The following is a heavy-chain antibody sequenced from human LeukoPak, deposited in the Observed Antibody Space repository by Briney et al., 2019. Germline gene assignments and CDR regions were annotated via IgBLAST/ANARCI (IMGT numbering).Heavy chain of an antibody. CDR3: AKDSLADIDY. Sequence: GGSLRLSCAASGFIFSTYGMYWVRQAPGKGLEWVAFIRHGGSIKNYADSVKGRSTISRDNSKNTLYLQMNSLRAEDTAVCYCAKDSLADIDYWGQGTLVTVSS. CDR2: IRHGGSIK. J-gene: IGHJ4*02. V-gene: IGHV3-30*02. D-gene: IGHD3-16*01. CDR1: GFIFSTYG.